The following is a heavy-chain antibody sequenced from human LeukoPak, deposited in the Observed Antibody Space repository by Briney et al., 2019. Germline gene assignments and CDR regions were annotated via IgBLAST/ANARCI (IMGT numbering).Heavy chain of an antibody. D-gene: IGHD5-24*01. CDR1: GYSISDSH. CDR2: VMSNSGGT. J-gene: IGHJ4*02. V-gene: IGHV1-2*02. CDR3: ARDPVDGHHHFDY. Sequence: GASVKVSCKAAGYSISDSHMHWVRQAPGQGVEWMGWVMSNSGGTHYAQKFQGRVTMTRDTSISTAYFELTSLRSDDTAIYYCARDPVDGHHHFDYWGQGTLVTVSS.